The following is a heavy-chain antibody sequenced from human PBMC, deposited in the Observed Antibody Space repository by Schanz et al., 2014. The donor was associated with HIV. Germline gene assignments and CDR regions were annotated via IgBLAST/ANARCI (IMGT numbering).Heavy chain of an antibody. CDR1: GFTFRSYG. CDR2: IWYDGTNK. Sequence: QVQLVESGGGVVQPGRSLRLSCAASGFTFRSYGMHWVRQAPGKGLEWVAVIWYDGTNKYYTDSVKGRFTISRDNSKNTLYLQMNRLRAEDTAMYYCAAGLIRYFFDYWGQGTLVTVSS. D-gene: IGHD2-21*01. J-gene: IGHJ4*02. V-gene: IGHV3-33*01. CDR3: AAGLIRYFFDY.